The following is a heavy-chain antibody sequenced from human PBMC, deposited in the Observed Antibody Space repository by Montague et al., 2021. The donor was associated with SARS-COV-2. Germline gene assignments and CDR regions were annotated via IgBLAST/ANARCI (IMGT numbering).Heavy chain of an antibody. D-gene: IGHD4-17*01. CDR3: VRDTGSAQAGFDA. CDR1: GDSVWSNTAA. CDR2: TNYRSKWTS. V-gene: IGHV6-1*01. J-gene: IGHJ4*02. Sequence: CAISGDSVWSNTAAWNWIRQSPSGGLEWLGRTNYRSKWTSDYATSVEGRISIDPDTSKNQFFLHLRSETPEDTGVYYCVRDTGSAQAGFDAWGQGTLVTVSS.